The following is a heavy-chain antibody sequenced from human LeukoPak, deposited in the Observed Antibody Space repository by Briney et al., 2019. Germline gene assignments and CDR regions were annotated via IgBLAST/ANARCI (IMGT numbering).Heavy chain of an antibody. CDR2: ISYDGSNK. Sequence: PGGSLRLSCAASGFTFSSYAMHWVRQAPGKGLEWVAVISYDGSNKYYAHSVKGRFTISRDNSKNTLYLQMNSLRAEDTAVYYCARVRLRYCSSTSCYTLSGMDVWGQGTTVTVSS. CDR1: GFTFSSYA. J-gene: IGHJ6*02. V-gene: IGHV3-30-3*01. CDR3: ARVRLRYCSSTSCYTLSGMDV. D-gene: IGHD2-2*02.